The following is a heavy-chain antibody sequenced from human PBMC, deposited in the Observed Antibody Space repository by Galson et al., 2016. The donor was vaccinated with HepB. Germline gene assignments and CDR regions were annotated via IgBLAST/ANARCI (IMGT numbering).Heavy chain of an antibody. J-gene: IGHJ4*02. CDR2: ITGIDYYT. Sequence: SLRLSCAASGFAFRTYSMNWVRQTPGKGLEWVASITGIDYYTYYADSIKDRFTISRDNSKNTVYLQMNSLRAEDTAVYYCARESRNSVGWYVRYVDYWGQGALVTVSS. V-gene: IGHV3-21*01. CDR1: GFAFRTYS. CDR3: ARESRNSVGWYVRYVDY. D-gene: IGHD6-19*01.